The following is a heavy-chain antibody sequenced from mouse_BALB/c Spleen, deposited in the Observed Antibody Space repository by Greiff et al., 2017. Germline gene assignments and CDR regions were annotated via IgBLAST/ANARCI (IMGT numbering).Heavy chain of an antibody. D-gene: IGHD1-1*01. J-gene: IGHJ1*01. CDR2: ISSGSSTI. V-gene: IGHV5-17*02. CDR3: ARDYYSSYWYFDV. Sequence: EVKLVESGGGLVQPGGSRKLSCAASGFTFSSFGMHWVRQAPEKGLEWVAYISSGSSTIYYADTVKGRFTISRDNPKNTLFLQMTSLRSEDTAMYYCARDYYSSYWYFDVWGAGTTVTVSS. CDR1: GFTFSSFG.